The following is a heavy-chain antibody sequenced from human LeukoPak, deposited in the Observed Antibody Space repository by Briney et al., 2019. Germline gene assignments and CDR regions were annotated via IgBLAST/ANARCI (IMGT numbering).Heavy chain of an antibody. J-gene: IGHJ6*03. D-gene: IGHD6-6*01. V-gene: IGHV3-53*01. Sequence: GGSLRLSCAASGFTVSSNYMSWVRQAPGKGLEWVSVIYSGGSTYYADSVKGRFTISRDNSKNTLYLQMNSLRAEDTAVYYCARYSSSSGPYYYYYYMDVWGKGTTVTVSS. CDR3: ARYSSSSGPYYYYYYMDV. CDR1: GFTVSSNY. CDR2: IYSGGST.